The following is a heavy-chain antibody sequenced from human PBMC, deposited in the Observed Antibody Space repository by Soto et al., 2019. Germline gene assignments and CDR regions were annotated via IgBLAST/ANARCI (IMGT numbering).Heavy chain of an antibody. CDR2: IYFSGTT. V-gene: IGHV4-31*03. CDR1: GGSISSGDYY. D-gene: IGHD3-22*01. J-gene: IGHJ5*02. Sequence: SETLSLTCTVSGGSISSGDYYWSWIRQHPGKGLEWIGTIYFSGTTYYNPSLKSRVTISVDTSKNQFSLNLSSVTAADTAVYYCARRDRSGFSYWLDTWGQGTLVTVS. CDR3: ARRDRSGFSYWLDT.